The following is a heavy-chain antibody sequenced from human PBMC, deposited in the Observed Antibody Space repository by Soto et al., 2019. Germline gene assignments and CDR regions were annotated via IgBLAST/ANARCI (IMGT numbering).Heavy chain of an antibody. CDR1: GYTFTSYG. Sequence: ASVKVSCKASGYTFTSYGISWVRQAPGQGLEWMGWISAYNGNTNYAQKFQGRVTMTTDTSTSTAYMELRSLRSDDTAVYYCARHRNNGSGPNYYYYYGMDVWGQGTTVTVSS. CDR3: ARHRNNGSGPNYYYYYGMDV. D-gene: IGHD3-10*01. V-gene: IGHV1-18*01. CDR2: ISAYNGNT. J-gene: IGHJ6*02.